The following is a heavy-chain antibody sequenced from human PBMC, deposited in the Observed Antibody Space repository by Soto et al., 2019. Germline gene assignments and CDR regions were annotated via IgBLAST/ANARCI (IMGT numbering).Heavy chain of an antibody. D-gene: IGHD2-8*01. CDR3: ARGASTDCSNGVCPFFYNHAMDV. Sequence: ASVKVSCKASGYSFTDYHIHWVRQAPGQGLEWLGRINPTSGGTSTAQKFQGWVTMTTDTSISTASMELTRLTSDDTAIYYCARGASTDCSNGVCPFFYNHAMDVWG. CDR2: INPTSGGT. J-gene: IGHJ6*02. CDR1: GYSFTDYH. V-gene: IGHV1-2*04.